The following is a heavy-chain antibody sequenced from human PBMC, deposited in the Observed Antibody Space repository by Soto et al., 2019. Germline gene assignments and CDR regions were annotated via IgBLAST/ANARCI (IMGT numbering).Heavy chain of an antibody. Sequence: LSLTCTVSGGSISSYYWRWIRQPPGKGLEWIGYIYYSGSTNYNPSLKSRVTISVDTSKNQFSLKLSSVTAADTAVYYCARNFYGLSWFDPWGQGTLVTVSS. CDR3: ARNFYGLSWFDP. D-gene: IGHD3-10*01. CDR1: GGSISSYY. CDR2: IYYSGST. J-gene: IGHJ5*02. V-gene: IGHV4-59*01.